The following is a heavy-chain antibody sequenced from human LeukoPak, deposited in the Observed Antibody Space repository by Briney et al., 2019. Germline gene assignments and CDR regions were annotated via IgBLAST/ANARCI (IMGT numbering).Heavy chain of an antibody. Sequence: SETLSLTCTVSGYSISSGYYWGWIRQPPGKGLEWIGSIYHSGRTFYNPSLKSRVTISVDTSKNQFSLKLSSVTAADTAVYYCARYDYGSGSYYTGPFDYWGQGTLVTVSS. CDR1: GYSISSGYY. V-gene: IGHV4-38-2*02. CDR2: IYHSGRT. J-gene: IGHJ4*02. D-gene: IGHD3-10*01. CDR3: ARYDYGSGSYYTGPFDY.